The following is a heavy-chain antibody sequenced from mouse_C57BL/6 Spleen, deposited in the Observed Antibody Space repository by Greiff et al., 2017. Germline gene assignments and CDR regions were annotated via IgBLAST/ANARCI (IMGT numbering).Heavy chain of an antibody. Sequence: EVHLVESGGGLVKPGGSLKLSCAASGFTFSDYGMHWVRQAPEKGLEWVAYISSGSSTIYYADTVKGRFTISRDNAKNTLFLQMTSLRSEDTAMYYCARSSSYDYAMDYWGQGTSVTVSS. CDR2: ISSGSSTI. J-gene: IGHJ4*01. D-gene: IGHD1-1*01. V-gene: IGHV5-17*01. CDR3: ARSSSYDYAMDY. CDR1: GFTFSDYG.